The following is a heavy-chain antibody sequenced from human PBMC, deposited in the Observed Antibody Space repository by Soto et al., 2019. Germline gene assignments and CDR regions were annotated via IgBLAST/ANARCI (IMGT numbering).Heavy chain of an antibody. V-gene: IGHV2-70*04. CDR2: IDWDDDK. CDR1: GFALSISGMR. J-gene: IGHJ4*02. Sequence: SGPTLVNPTQTLTLTCTFSGFALSISGMRGSWIRQPPGKALEWLARIDWDDDKFYSTSLKTRLTISKDTSKKQVVLTMTNMDPVDTATYYCARAVAGTGGYYFDYWGQGTLVTVSS. D-gene: IGHD6-19*01. CDR3: ARAVAGTGGYYFDY.